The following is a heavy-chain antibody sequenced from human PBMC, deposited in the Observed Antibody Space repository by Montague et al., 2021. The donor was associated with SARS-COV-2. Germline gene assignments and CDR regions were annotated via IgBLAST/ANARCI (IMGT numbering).Heavy chain of an antibody. CDR1: GFSVSTSGLC. CDR3: ARIPEYSSGGGPDWYFDF. D-gene: IGHD6-19*01. J-gene: IGHJ2*01. CDR2: IAWDDDT. V-gene: IGHV2-70*01. Sequence: PALVKPTQTLPLTCTFSGFSVSTSGLCVSWIRQPPGKALEWLALIAWDDDTYYSTSLKTRLAISKNTSKNQVVLTMTDMDPVDTGTYYCARIPEYSSGGGPDWYFDFWGRGTPVTVSS.